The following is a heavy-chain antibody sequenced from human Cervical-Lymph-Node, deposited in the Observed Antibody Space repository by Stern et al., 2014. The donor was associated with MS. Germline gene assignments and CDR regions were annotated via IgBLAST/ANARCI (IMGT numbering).Heavy chain of an antibody. Sequence: EVQLVESGAEVKKPGESLKISCKGSGYTFTNNWIAWVRQMPGKGLEWMGIIYPDDSDIRYSPSLQGPVTISADKSISTAYLTWSSLKAADSAVYYGARHPPRRKWDDPNYGMDVWGQGTTVTVSS. CDR2: IYPDDSDI. CDR3: ARHPPRRKWDDPNYGMDV. V-gene: IGHV5-51*01. D-gene: IGHD1-1*01. J-gene: IGHJ6*02. CDR1: GYTFTNNW.